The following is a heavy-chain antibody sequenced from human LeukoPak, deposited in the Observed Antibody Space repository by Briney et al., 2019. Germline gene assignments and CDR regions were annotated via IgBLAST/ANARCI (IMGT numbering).Heavy chain of an antibody. CDR2: IKQDGSEK. Sequence: GGSLRLSCAASGFSFSNYWMTWVRQAPGKGLEWVANIKQDGSEKYYVDFVKGRFTISRDNAKNSLYLQMNSLRAEDTAVYYCARLRWLPKSDAFDIWGQGTMVTVS. CDR3: ARLRWLPKSDAFDI. V-gene: IGHV3-7*01. J-gene: IGHJ3*02. CDR1: GFSFSNYW. D-gene: IGHD5-24*01.